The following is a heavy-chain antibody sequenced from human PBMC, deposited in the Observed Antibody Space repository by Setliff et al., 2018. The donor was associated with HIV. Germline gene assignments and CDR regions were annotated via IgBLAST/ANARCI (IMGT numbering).Heavy chain of an antibody. V-gene: IGHV4-34*01. CDR2: INHRGST. D-gene: IGHD5-18*01. J-gene: IGHJ4*02. CDR1: GGSLSDYY. Sequence: SSETLSLTCGVYGGSLSDYYWNWIRQPPGKGLEWIGEINHRGSTNYNPSLKSRATISVDTSQKQLSLKLSSVTAADTAMYYCARYDGYKVSFDNWGPGTLVTVSS. CDR3: ARYDGYKVSFDN.